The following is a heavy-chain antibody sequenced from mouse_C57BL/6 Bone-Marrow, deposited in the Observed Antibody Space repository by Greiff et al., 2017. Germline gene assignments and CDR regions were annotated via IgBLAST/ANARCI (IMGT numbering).Heavy chain of an antibody. CDR1: GYTFTSYW. Sequence: QVQLQQPGAELVKPGASVKLSCRASGYTFTSYWMHWVKQRPGQGLEWIGMIHPNSGSTNYNEKFKSKATLTVDKSSSTAYMQLSSLTSEDSAVYYCARLDYDGFAYWGQGTLVTVSA. V-gene: IGHV1-64*01. D-gene: IGHD2-4*01. CDR3: ARLDYDGFAY. CDR2: IHPNSGST. J-gene: IGHJ3*01.